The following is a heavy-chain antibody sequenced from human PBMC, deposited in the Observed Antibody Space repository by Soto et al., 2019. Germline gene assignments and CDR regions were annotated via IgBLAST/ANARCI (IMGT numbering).Heavy chain of an antibody. J-gene: IGHJ4*02. CDR1: GFTFSTYS. CDR3: ARGIPIFGVVIITGPFDY. V-gene: IGHV3-48*02. D-gene: IGHD3-3*01. Sequence: HPGGSLRLSCAASGFTFSTYSMNWVRQAPGKGLEWVSYISSSSSTIYYADSVKGRFTISRDNAKNSLYLQMNSLRDEDTAVYYCARGIPIFGVVIITGPFDYWGQGTLVTVSS. CDR2: ISSSSSTI.